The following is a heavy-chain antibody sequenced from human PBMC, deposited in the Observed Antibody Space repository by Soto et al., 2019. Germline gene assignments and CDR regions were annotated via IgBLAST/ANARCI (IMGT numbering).Heavy chain of an antibody. V-gene: IGHV3-33*08. J-gene: IGHJ4*02. CDR3: ARDSVRFLEHFSKDYFDY. D-gene: IGHD3-3*01. Sequence: GGSLRLSCAGSGFTFSDYGMHWVRQAPGKGLEWVAVLWYDGSGEYYTDSVRGRFTISRVNSKNTLYLQMNNLRDEDTGVYYCARDSVRFLEHFSKDYFDYWGQGT. CDR1: GFTFSDYG. CDR2: LWYDGSGE.